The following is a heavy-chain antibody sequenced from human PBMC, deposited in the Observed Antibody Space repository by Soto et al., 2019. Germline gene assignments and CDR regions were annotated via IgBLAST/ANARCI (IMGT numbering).Heavy chain of an antibody. D-gene: IGHD2-2*01. Sequence: PGESLKISCKGSGYTFTDYWIGWVRQLPGKGLEWMGIIYPGDSDTRYSPSFQGHVTITVDKSTSTAYLQWNTLKASDTAMYYCARHISSFRYYYYAMDVWGQGTTVTV. CDR2: IYPGDSDT. CDR1: GYTFTDYW. V-gene: IGHV5-51*01. CDR3: ARHISSFRYYYYAMDV. J-gene: IGHJ6*02.